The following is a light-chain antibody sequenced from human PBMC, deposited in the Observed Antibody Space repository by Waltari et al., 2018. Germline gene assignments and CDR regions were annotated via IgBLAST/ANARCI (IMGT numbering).Light chain of an antibody. Sequence: QSALTQPASVSGSPGQSITISCTGTSSDVGSYNLVSWYQQHPGKAPKLMIYEGSKRPSGVSNRFSGSKSGTTASLTISGLQAEDEADYYCCSYAGSSIPYVCGTGTKVTVL. CDR1: SSDVGSYNL. CDR2: EGS. V-gene: IGLV2-23*01. CDR3: CSYAGSSIPYV. J-gene: IGLJ1*01.